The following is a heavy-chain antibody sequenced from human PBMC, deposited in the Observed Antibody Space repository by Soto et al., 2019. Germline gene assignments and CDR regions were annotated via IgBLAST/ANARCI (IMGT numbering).Heavy chain of an antibody. J-gene: IGHJ4*02. CDR2: IKSDEITT. D-gene: IGHD3-10*01. CDR1: GFIFSDYW. Sequence: EVQLVESGGGLVQPGGSLRLSCAASGFIFSDYWIHWVRQAPGKGLVWVSRIKSDEITTNYADSVWGRLTISRDNAKNTVYLQMISLRAEDTAVYYWARGARNYYYFDYWGQGTLVTVAS. CDR3: ARGARNYYYFDY. V-gene: IGHV3-74*01.